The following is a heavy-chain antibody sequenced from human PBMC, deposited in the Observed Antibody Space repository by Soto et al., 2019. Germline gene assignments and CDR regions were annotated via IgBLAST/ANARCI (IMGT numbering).Heavy chain of an antibody. Sequence: PGGSLRLSCEVSGLTFSSEEMNWVRQAPGKGLEWVAYIQNSGSPIYYADSLKGRFTISRDNAKNSLYLQMSSLTAEDTAVYYCARYGTRGDWWGLGTQVTVSS. D-gene: IGHD3-10*01. V-gene: IGHV3-48*03. CDR2: IQNSGSPI. CDR3: ARYGTRGDW. CDR1: GLTFSSEE. J-gene: IGHJ5*01.